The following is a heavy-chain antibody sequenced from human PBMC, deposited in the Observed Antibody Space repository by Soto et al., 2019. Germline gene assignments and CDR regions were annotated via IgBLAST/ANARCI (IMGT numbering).Heavy chain of an antibody. CDR2: VIPIFGTA. CDR1: GGTFSSYA. Sequence: ASVKVSCKASGGTFSSYAISWVRQAPGQGLEWMGGVIPIFGTANYAQKFQGRVTITADESTSTAYMELSSLRSEDKAVYYCAMSNYYDSSGYYSDFDYWGQGTLVTVSS. CDR3: AMSNYYDSSGYYSDFDY. D-gene: IGHD3-22*01. V-gene: IGHV1-69*13. J-gene: IGHJ4*02.